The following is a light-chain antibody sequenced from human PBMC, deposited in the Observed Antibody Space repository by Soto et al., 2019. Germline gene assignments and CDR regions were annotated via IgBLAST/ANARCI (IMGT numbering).Light chain of an antibody. Sequence: KVMTQSPATLSVSPGERATLSCRASQSVSSNLAWYQQKPGQAPRLLIYDASTRATGIPARFSGSGSGTEFTLTISSLQSEDLAVYYCQQYDDWPETFGQGTKLDIK. V-gene: IGKV3-15*01. CDR3: QQYDDWPET. CDR1: QSVSSN. J-gene: IGKJ1*01. CDR2: DAS.